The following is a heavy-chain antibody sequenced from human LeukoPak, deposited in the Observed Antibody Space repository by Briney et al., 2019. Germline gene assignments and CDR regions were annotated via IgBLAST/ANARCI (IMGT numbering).Heavy chain of an antibody. CDR3: ARAGWGYFDY. Sequence: SETLSLTCTVSGGSISSYYWSWIRQPPGKGLEWIGYIYYSGSTNYNPSLKSRVTISVGTSKNQFSLKLSSVTAADTAVYYCARAGWGYFDYWGQGTLVTVSS. J-gene: IGHJ4*02. CDR1: GGSISSYY. CDR2: IYYSGST. D-gene: IGHD1-26*01. V-gene: IGHV4-59*01.